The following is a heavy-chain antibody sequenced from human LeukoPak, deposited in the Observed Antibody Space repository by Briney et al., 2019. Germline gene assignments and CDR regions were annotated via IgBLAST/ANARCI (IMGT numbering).Heavy chain of an antibody. D-gene: IGHD4-17*01. CDR2: ISGSGGST. V-gene: IGHV3-23*01. J-gene: IGHJ4*02. CDR3: ATRAGDYSYYFDY. CDR1: GFTFSNNG. Sequence: GGSLRLSCAASGFTFSNNGMTWVRQAPGKGLEWVSAISGSGGSTYYADSVKGRFTISRDNSKNTLYLQMNSLRAEDTAVYYCATRAGDYSYYFDYWGQGTLVTVSS.